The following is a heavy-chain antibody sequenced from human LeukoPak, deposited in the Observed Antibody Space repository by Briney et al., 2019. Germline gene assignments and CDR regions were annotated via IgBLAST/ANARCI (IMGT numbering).Heavy chain of an antibody. J-gene: IGHJ4*02. CDR3: ARGPNYAILTGYYNQYYFDY. Sequence: GGSLRLSCAASGFTFDDYGMSWVRQAPGKGLERVSGINWNGGSTGYADSVKGRFTISRDNAKNSLYLQMNSLRAEDTALYYCARGPNYAILTGYYNQYYFDYWGQGTLVTVSS. D-gene: IGHD3-9*01. CDR1: GFTFDDYG. CDR2: INWNGGST. V-gene: IGHV3-20*04.